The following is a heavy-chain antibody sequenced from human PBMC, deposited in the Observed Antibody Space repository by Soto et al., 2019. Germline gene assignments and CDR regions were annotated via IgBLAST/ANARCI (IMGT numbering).Heavy chain of an antibody. CDR3: AKKGSPSGYHSNWYLDL. D-gene: IGHD6-13*01. CDR2: IVGSGGSA. CDR1: GFTFRSYA. V-gene: IGHV3-23*01. J-gene: IGHJ2*01. Sequence: EVQLLESGGGLVQPGGSPRLSCAASGFTFRSYAMGWVRQGPGKGLEWISTIVGSGGSAYYADSVKGRFTISRDNSKNSLYLQMDSLSADDTAVYFCAKKGSPSGYHSNWYLDLGGRGTLVTVSS.